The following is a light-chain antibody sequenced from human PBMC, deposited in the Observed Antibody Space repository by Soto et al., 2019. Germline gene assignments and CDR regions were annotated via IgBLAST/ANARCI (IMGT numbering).Light chain of an antibody. CDR1: QDIGTK. J-gene: IGKJ1*01. V-gene: IGKV3-15*01. CDR3: QQYYHWRT. Sequence: EIVLTQSPDILSVSPGETGTLSCRASQDIGTKLAWYQQKPGQAPRLLMYDVSTRASAAPARFSGSGSGSEFTLTISSLQSEDFAIYFCQQYYHWRTFGQGTKVDIK. CDR2: DVS.